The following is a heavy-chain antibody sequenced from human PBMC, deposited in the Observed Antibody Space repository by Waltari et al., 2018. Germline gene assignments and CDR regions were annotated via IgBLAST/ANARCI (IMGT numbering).Heavy chain of an antibody. Sequence: EVQLLESGGDLVQPGGSLRLSCAASGFTFSSYAMSWVRQAPGTGLEWVSAISGSGGSTYYADSVKGRFTISRDNSKNTLYLQMNSLRAEDTAVYYCAKGRFTIFGVVSKYYFDYWGQGTLVTVSS. D-gene: IGHD3-3*01. V-gene: IGHV3-23*01. J-gene: IGHJ4*02. CDR1: GFTFSSYA. CDR3: AKGRFTIFGVVSKYYFDY. CDR2: ISGSGGST.